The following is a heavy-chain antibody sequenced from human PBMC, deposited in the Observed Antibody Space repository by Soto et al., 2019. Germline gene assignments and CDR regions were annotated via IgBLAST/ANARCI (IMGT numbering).Heavy chain of an antibody. CDR1: GYTFTSYA. CDR3: ARDLPDSSNYGMDV. CDR2: INAGNGST. V-gene: IGHV1-3*01. J-gene: IGHJ6*02. D-gene: IGHD2-21*01. Sequence: XSVKGSCNASGYTFTSYAMHWVRQAPGQRLEWMGWINAGNGSTKYSQKFQGRVTITRDTSASTAYMELSSLRSEDTAVYYCARDLPDSSNYGMDVCGQRTTVTVSS.